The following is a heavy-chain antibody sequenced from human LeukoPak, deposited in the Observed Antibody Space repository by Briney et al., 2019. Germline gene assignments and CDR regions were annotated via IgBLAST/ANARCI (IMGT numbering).Heavy chain of an antibody. CDR1: GGSISSYY. V-gene: IGHV4-59*01. D-gene: IGHD5-24*01. Sequence: PSETLSLTCTVPGGSISSYYWSWIRQPPGKGLEWIGYIYNSGSTNYNPSLKSRVTISVDTSKNQFSLKLSSVTAEDTAVYYCVDGYNYDYWGQGTLVTVSP. CDR2: IYNSGST. CDR3: VDGYNYDY. J-gene: IGHJ4*02.